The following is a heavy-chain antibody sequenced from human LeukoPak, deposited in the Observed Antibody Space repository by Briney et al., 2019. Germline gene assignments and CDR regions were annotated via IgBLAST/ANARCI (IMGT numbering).Heavy chain of an antibody. D-gene: IGHD3-10*01. CDR1: GDPVSRGSYY. V-gene: IGHV4-61*01. CDR2: IYYTGST. Sequence: SETLSLTCTVSGDPVSRGSYYWSWIRQPPGKGLEWIAYIYYTGSTNYNPSLKSRVTISVDTSKNQFSLKLSSVTAADTAMFYCARHLGRGFDYWGQGTLVTVSS. J-gene: IGHJ4*02. CDR3: ARHLGRGFDY.